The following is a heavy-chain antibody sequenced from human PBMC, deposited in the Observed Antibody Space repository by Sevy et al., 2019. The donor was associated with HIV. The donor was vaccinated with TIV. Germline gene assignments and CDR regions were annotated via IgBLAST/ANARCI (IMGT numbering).Heavy chain of an antibody. Sequence: SETLSLTCTVSGGSISPYYWNWIRQPPGKGLEWIGYMYYSGSTKYNHSFKSRVTIPIDTSKKQFSVKLTSVTAADTAVYYCARGGGLTDYGLDVWGQGTTVTVSS. V-gene: IGHV4-59*01. CDR2: MYYSGST. CDR1: GGSISPYY. D-gene: IGHD3-16*01. CDR3: ARGGGLTDYGLDV. J-gene: IGHJ6*02.